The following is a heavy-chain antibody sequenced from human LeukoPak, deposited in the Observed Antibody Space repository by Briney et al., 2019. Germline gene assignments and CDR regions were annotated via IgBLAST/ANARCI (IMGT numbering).Heavy chain of an antibody. J-gene: IGHJ4*02. D-gene: IGHD3-22*01. V-gene: IGHV4-61*08. Sequence: SETLSLTCTXSXXSVXNXXXXXXXXXXXXXXXLXXIXXXXSSGTXYNPSLKSRVTISVDXSKNQFSLKLSSVTAADTAVYYXARLVGNYYDSSGYYYFDYWGQGTLVTVSS. CDR2: XXSSGT. CDR1: XXSVXNXXXX. CDR3: ARLVGNYYDSSGYYYFDY.